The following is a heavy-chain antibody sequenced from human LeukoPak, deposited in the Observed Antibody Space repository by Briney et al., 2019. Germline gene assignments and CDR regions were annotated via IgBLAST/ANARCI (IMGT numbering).Heavy chain of an antibody. V-gene: IGHV3-9*01. CDR2: ISWNSGSI. CDR3: AKDLVATIQGVDY. CDR1: GFTFDDYA. D-gene: IGHD5-12*01. Sequence: GGPLRLSCAASGFTFDDYAMHWVRQAPGKGLEWVSGISWNSGSIGYADSVKGRFTISRDNAKNSLYLQMNSLRAEDTALYYCAKDLVATIQGVDYWGQGTLVTVSS. J-gene: IGHJ4*02.